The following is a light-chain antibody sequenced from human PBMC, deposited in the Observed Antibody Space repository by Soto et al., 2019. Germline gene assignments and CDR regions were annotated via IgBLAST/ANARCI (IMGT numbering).Light chain of an antibody. J-gene: IGKJ4*01. CDR2: AAS. CDR1: QDIKTW. CDR3: QQYNSYPLT. V-gene: IGKV1D-16*01. Sequence: DVQMTQSPSSLSASVGDRVTITCRASQDIKTWLVWYQQKPEQAPKSLIYAASGLQAGVPSRFSGSGSRTDYTLTISSLQPEDSAIYYCQQYNSYPLTFGGGT.